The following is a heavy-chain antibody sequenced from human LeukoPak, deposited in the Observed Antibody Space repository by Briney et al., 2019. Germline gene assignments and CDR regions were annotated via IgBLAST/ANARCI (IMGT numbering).Heavy chain of an antibody. CDR2: IIPIFGTA. CDR1: EGTFSSYA. CDR3: ARVHAQDFGVVSDHDASDI. Sequence: SVKVSCKASEGTFSSYAISWVRQAPGQGLEWMGGIIPIFGTANYAQKFQGRVTITADESTSTAYMELSSLRSEDTAVYYCARVHAQDFGVVSDHDASDIWGQGTMVTVSS. V-gene: IGHV1-69*01. D-gene: IGHD3-3*01. J-gene: IGHJ3*02.